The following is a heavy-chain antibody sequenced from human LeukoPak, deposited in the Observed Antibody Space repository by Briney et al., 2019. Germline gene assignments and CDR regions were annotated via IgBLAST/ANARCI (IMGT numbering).Heavy chain of an antibody. CDR1: GVTFDDYA. J-gene: IGHJ4*02. CDR3: AVAATDVSDYFDY. Sequence: GGSLRLSCAASGVTFDDYAMHWVRQAPGKGLEWVSGISWSSGSIGYADSVKGRFTISRDNSKNTLYLQMNSLRAEDTAVYYCAVAATDVSDYFDYWGQGILVTVSS. V-gene: IGHV3-9*01. D-gene: IGHD2-15*01. CDR2: ISWSSGSI.